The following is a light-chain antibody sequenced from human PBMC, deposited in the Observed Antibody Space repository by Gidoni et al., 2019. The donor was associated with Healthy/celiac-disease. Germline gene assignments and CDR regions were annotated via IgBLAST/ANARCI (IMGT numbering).Light chain of an antibody. CDR3: SSYTSSSTRVV. CDR1: SSDVGGYNY. J-gene: IGLJ2*01. V-gene: IGLV2-14*01. CDR2: EVS. Sequence: QSALTQPASVSVSPGQSITISCTGTSSDVGGYNYVSWYQQHPGKAPNRMIYEVSNRPSGVSNRFSGAKSGNTASLNISGLQAEDEADYYCSSYTSSSTRVVFGGGNKLTVL.